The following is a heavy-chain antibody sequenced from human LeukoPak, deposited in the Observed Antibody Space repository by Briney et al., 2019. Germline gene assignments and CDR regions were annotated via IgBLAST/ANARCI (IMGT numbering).Heavy chain of an antibody. V-gene: IGHV5-51*01. Sequence: GESLKISCKGSGYSFTSYWIGWVPQMPGKGLEWMGIIYPGDSDTRNSPSFQGQVTISADKSISTAYLQWSSLKASDTAMYYCATTSQYCSGGSCYFDGFDIWGQGTMVTVSS. D-gene: IGHD2-15*01. J-gene: IGHJ3*02. CDR3: ATTSQYCSGGSCYFDGFDI. CDR1: GYSFTSYW. CDR2: IYPGDSDT.